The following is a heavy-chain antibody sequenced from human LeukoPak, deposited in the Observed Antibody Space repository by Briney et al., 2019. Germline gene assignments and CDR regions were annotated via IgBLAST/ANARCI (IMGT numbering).Heavy chain of an antibody. D-gene: IGHD1-1*01. J-gene: IGHJ5*02. CDR1: GFTFSSSA. CDR3: VRGWQQLGS. CDR2: LTGGSDNS. V-gene: IGHV3-23*01. Sequence: GGSLRLSCAASGFTFSSSAMTWVRQAPGKGPEWVSSLTGGSDNSEHADSVKGRFSISRDNSKNTLYLQMNSLTAEDTAVYYCVRGWQQLGSWGRGTLVTVSS.